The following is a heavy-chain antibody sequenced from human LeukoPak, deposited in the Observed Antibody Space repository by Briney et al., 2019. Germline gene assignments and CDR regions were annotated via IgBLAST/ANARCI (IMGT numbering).Heavy chain of an antibody. CDR2: ISGSGGST. CDR3: AKEGEYYGSGSYDY. D-gene: IGHD3-10*01. CDR1: GFTFSSYA. J-gene: IGHJ4*02. Sequence: GGPLRLSCAASGFTFSSYAMSWVRQAPGKGLEWVSAISGSGGSTYYADSVKGRFTISRDNSKNTLYLQMNSLRAEDTAVYYCAKEGEYYGSGSYDYWGQGTLVTVSS. V-gene: IGHV3-23*01.